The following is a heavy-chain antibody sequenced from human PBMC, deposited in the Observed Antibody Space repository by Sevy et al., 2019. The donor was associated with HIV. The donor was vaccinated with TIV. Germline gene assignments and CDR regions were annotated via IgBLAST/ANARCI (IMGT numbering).Heavy chain of an antibody. D-gene: IGHD3-10*01. Sequence: GGSLRLSCAASGFTFSSYAMHWVRQAPGKGLEWVAVISYDGSNKYYADSVKGGFTISRDNSKNTLYLQMNSLRAEDTAVYYCARDHNPYGSGSYCPFDIWGQGTMVTVSS. V-gene: IGHV3-30-3*01. CDR3: ARDHNPYGSGSYCPFDI. CDR2: ISYDGSNK. J-gene: IGHJ3*02. CDR1: GFTFSSYA.